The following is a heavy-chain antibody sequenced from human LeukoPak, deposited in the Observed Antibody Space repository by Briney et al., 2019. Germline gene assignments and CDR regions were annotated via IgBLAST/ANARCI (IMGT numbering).Heavy chain of an antibody. CDR2: IYPGDSDT. V-gene: IGHV5-51*01. CDR1: GYSFTSYW. Sequence: GKSLKISCKGSGYSFTSYWIGWVRQMPGKGLEWMGIIYPGDSDTRYSPSFQGQVTISADKSISTAYLQWSSLKASDTAMYYCARRYSDSSGVFYFDYWGQGTLVTVSS. D-gene: IGHD4-17*01. CDR3: ARRYSDSSGVFYFDY. J-gene: IGHJ4*02.